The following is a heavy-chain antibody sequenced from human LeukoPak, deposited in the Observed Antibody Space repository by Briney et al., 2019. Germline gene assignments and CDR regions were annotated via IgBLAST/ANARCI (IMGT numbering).Heavy chain of an antibody. CDR2: IYPGDSDT. J-gene: IGHJ4*02. CDR3: ARLPILSIAVAGPDYYLDY. Sequence: GESLKISCKGSGYSFTSYWIGWVRQMPGKGLEWMGIIYPGDSDTRYSPSLQGQVTISADKSISNPYLQWSRLKASDTAMYYCARLPILSIAVAGPDYYLDYWGQGTLVTVSS. CDR1: GYSFTSYW. V-gene: IGHV5-51*01. D-gene: IGHD6-19*01.